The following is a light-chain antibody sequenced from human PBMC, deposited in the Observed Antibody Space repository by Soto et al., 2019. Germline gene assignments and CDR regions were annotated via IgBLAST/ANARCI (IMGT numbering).Light chain of an antibody. J-gene: IGKJ1*01. V-gene: IGKV3-11*01. CDR1: QSVSSY. CDR3: QQRSNWPVT. Sequence: EIVLTQSPATLSLSPGERATLSCRASQSVSSYLAWYQQKPGQAPSLLIYDASNRATGIPARFSGSGSGTGFALTISGLERKDFAGYYCQQRSNWPVTFGQGTKVEIK. CDR2: DAS.